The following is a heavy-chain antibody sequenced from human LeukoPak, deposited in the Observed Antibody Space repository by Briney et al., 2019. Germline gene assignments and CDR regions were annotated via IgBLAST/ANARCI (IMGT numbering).Heavy chain of an antibody. V-gene: IGHV3-23*01. J-gene: IGHJ4*02. D-gene: IGHD2/OR15-2a*01. CDR3: SNAHFRDY. Sequence: ETLSLTCGVSGGSISNTNWWSWVRQAPGKGLEWVSAISGSGTSTYYADSVKGRFTISRDNSKNTLYLQINSLRAEDTAIYYCSNAHFRDYWGQGTLVTVSS. CDR1: GGSISNTN. CDR2: ISGSGTST.